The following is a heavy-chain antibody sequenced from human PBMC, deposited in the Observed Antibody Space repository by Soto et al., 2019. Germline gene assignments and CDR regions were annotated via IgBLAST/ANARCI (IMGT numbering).Heavy chain of an antibody. V-gene: IGHV3-48*01. J-gene: IGHJ6*03. Sequence: GGSLRLSCAASGFTFSSYSMNWVRQAPGKGLEWVSYISSSSSTIYYADSVKGRFTISRDNAKNSLYLQMNSLRAEDTAVYYCARAYYDFWSGYGGPHYYYMDVWGKGTTVTVSS. CDR1: GFTFSSYS. CDR2: ISSSSSTI. D-gene: IGHD3-3*01. CDR3: ARAYYDFWSGYGGPHYYYMDV.